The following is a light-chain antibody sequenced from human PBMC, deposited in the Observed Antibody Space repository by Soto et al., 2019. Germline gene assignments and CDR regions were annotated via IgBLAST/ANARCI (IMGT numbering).Light chain of an antibody. CDR3: CSYARRLYV. CDR2: DVS. V-gene: IGLV2-11*01. Sequence: QSVLTQPRSVSGSPGQSVTISCTGTSSDVGGYNYVSWYQQHPGKAPKLMIYDVSKRPSGVPDRFSGSKSGNTASLTISGLQAEDEADYYCCSYARRLYVFGTGTKVTV. CDR1: SSDVGGYNY. J-gene: IGLJ1*01.